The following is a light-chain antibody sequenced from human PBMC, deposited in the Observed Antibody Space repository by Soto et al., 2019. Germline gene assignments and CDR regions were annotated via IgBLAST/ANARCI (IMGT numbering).Light chain of an antibody. CDR1: QGIISW. CDR3: QQRSNWLT. CDR2: KAS. J-gene: IGKJ4*01. V-gene: IGKV1-5*03. Sequence: DIQMTQSPSSLSASVGDRVTITSRASQGIISWLAWYQQRPGKAPXXLIYKASTSKSGVPSRFSGSGSGTDFTLTISSLEPEDFAVYYCQQRSNWLTFGGGTKVDIK.